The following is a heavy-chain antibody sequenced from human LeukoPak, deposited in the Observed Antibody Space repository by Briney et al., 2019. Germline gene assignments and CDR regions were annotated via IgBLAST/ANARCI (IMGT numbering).Heavy chain of an antibody. J-gene: IGHJ4*02. CDR1: GFTFSSYA. D-gene: IGHD6-13*01. CDR2: ISYDGSNK. V-gene: IGHV3-30-3*01. CDR3: APLGQHLN. Sequence: GGSLRLSCAASGFTFSSYAMHWVRQAPGKGLEWVAVISYDGSNKYYADSVKGRFTISRDNSKNTLYLQMNSLRAEDTAVYYCAPLGQHLNCGQGTLVTVSS.